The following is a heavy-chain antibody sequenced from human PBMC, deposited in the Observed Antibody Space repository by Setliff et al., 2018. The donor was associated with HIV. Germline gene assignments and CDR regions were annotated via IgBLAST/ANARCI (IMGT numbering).Heavy chain of an antibody. CDR1: GFSFRNYG. Sequence: GGSLRLSCAASGFSFRNYGMHWVRQAPGKGLEWVAFISYDGSDRYYGDTVRGRFTISRDNSKNTLYLQMNSLRVDDTAVYYCARVWAMQQVVPGYWGQGALVTVSS. J-gene: IGHJ4*02. CDR3: ARVWAMQQVVPGY. V-gene: IGHV3-30*12. D-gene: IGHD6-6*01. CDR2: ISYDGSDR.